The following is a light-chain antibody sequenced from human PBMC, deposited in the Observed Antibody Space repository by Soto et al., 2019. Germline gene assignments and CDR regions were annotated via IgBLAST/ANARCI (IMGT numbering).Light chain of an antibody. CDR1: QSVSSSY. Sequence: LSQSPGTLSLFQGERATLSCRASQSVSSSYLAWYQQKPGQAPRLLIYGASRRATGIPDRFTGSGSGTDFTLTISRLEPEDFAVYYCQQYVSSPWAFGQGTKVDI. V-gene: IGKV3-20*01. CDR2: GAS. J-gene: IGKJ1*01. CDR3: QQYVSSPWA.